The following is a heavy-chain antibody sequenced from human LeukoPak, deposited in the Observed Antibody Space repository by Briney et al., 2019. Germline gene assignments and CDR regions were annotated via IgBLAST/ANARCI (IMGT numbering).Heavy chain of an antibody. CDR2: ISSGSSNK. V-gene: IGHV3-48*02. D-gene: IGHD4-17*01. CDR1: GFPFSSYN. J-gene: IGHJ4*02. CDR3: ARGGYGDYGFDY. Sequence: GRSLRLSCAASGFPFSSYNMNWVRQAPGKGLEWVSYISSGSSNKDYADSVKGRFTISRDNVENSLYLQMNSLRDEDTAVYFCARGGYGDYGFDYWGQGTLVTVSS.